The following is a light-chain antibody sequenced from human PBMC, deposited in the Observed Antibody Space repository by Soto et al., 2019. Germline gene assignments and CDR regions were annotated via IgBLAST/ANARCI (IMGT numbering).Light chain of an antibody. CDR2: WAS. CDR1: QCVLYSSNNKNY. J-gene: IGKJ1*01. Sequence: VVAQFQYTLAVSLGERASINCKSSQCVLYSSNNKNYLAWYQQKPGQPPKLLIYWASTRESGVPDRFSGSGSGTDFTLTISSLQAEDGAVYYCPQYYSTSWPFGQGTKVAIK. CDR3: PQYYSTSWP. V-gene: IGKV4-1*01.